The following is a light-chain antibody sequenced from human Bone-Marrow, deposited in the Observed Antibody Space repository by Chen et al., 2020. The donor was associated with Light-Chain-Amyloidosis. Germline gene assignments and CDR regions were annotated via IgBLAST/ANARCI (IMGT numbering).Light chain of an antibody. J-gene: IGLJ1*01. CDR2: EVT. Sequence: QSALTQPASVSGSPGQSITISCTGTSSNVGGDNHVSWYQQHPDKAPNVMIYEVTNRPSWVPYRFSGAESDNTASLTISGLQTEDEADYFCSSYTITNTLVFGSGTRVTV. CDR1: SSNVGGDNH. V-gene: IGLV2-14*01. CDR3: SSYTITNTLV.